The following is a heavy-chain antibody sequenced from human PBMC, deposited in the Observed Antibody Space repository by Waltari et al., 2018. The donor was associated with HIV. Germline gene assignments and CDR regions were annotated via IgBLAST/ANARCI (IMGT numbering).Heavy chain of an antibody. D-gene: IGHD3-22*01. Sequence: QLVESGGGLIQPGGSLRLSCAASGFTVTSNYVNWVRQAPGKGLEWVSVIYSGGSTYYADSVKGRFTISRDNSKNTIYLQMNSLRAEDTAVYYCARDRPNYYDSSGYSSVFDVWGQGTMVTVSS. CDR1: GFTVTSNY. J-gene: IGHJ3*01. V-gene: IGHV3-53*01. CDR3: ARDRPNYYDSSGYSSVFDV. CDR2: IYSGGST.